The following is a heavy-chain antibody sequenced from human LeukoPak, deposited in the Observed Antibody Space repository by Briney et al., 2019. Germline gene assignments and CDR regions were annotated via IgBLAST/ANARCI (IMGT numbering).Heavy chain of an antibody. CDR2: ISSSGSGGST. Sequence: GGSLRLSCAASGFTFSSYAMSWVRQAPGKGLEWVSGISSSGSGGSTYYADSVKGRFTISRDNSKNTLYLQMNSVRAEDTAVYYCARAYSSSWYDFWGQGTLVTASS. D-gene: IGHD6-13*01. J-gene: IGHJ5*01. V-gene: IGHV3-23*01. CDR1: GFTFSSYA. CDR3: ARAYSSSWYDF.